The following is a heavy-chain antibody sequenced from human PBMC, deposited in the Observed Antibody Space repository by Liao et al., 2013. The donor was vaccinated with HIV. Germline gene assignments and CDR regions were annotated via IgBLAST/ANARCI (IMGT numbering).Heavy chain of an antibody. CDR3: ARSYSTGRIPNWFDP. CDR2: IDASGSA. D-gene: IGHD2-21*01. Sequence: QVQLQESGPGLVKPSETLSLTCTVSGDSISDYYWSWIRQPAGKGLEWIGRIDASGSANYYYSLRSRVTMSVDTSKNQFSLKLSSVTAADTAVYFCARSYSTGRIPNWFDPWGQGVLVAVSS. J-gene: IGHJ5*02. CDR1: GDSISDYY. V-gene: IGHV4-4*07.